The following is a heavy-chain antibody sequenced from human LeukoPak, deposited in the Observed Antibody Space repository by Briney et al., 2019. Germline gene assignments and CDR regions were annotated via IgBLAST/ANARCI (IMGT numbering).Heavy chain of an antibody. Sequence: GGSLRLSCTASGFTFSSYGMSWVRQAPGKGLEWVSAISGSGGSTYYADSVKGRFTISRDNSKNTLYLQMNSLRAEDTAVYYCAKGGRYSSGYQWGQGTLVTVSS. CDR1: GFTFSSYG. CDR3: AKGGRYSSGYQ. D-gene: IGHD3-22*01. J-gene: IGHJ4*02. V-gene: IGHV3-23*01. CDR2: ISGSGGST.